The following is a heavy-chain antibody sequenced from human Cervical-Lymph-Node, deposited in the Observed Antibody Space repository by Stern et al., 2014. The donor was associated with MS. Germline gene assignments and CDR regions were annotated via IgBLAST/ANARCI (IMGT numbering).Heavy chain of an antibody. Sequence: VQLLESGGAVVQPGRSLRLSCAASGFTFSSYGMHWVSQAPGKGLEWVTVISYDGNHKYYAASVKGRFTISRDNSKNTLHLQMNSVTPDDTAIYYCARDYEDTSMLFDHWGQGTLVTVSS. CDR2: ISYDGNHK. V-gene: IGHV3-30*03. CDR1: GFTFSSYG. D-gene: IGHD2-8*01. CDR3: ARDYEDTSMLFDH. J-gene: IGHJ4*02.